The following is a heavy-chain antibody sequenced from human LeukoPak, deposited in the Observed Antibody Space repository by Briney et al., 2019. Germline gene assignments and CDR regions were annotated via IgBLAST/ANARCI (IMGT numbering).Heavy chain of an antibody. J-gene: IGHJ4*02. CDR2: ISSSSSTI. Sequence: PGGSLRLSCAASGFTFSSYSMNWVRQAPGKGLEWVSYISSSSSTIYYADSVKGRFTISRDNAKNSLYLQMNSLRDEDTAVYYCARDCSGGSCHLSLDYWGQGTLVTVSS. V-gene: IGHV3-48*02. CDR1: GFTFSSYS. D-gene: IGHD2-15*01. CDR3: ARDCSGGSCHLSLDY.